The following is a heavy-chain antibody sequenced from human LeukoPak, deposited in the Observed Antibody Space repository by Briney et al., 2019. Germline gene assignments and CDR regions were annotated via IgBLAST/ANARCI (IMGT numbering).Heavy chain of an antibody. J-gene: IGHJ4*02. CDR1: GFTFSDYG. CDR2: IRYDGTNK. CDR3: AEGYCGSTTCYTGFDY. V-gene: IGHV3-30*02. D-gene: IGHD2-2*02. Sequence: GGSLRLSCAASGFTFSDYGMHWVRQAPGRGLEWVAFIRYDGTNKYYADSVKGRFTISRDNSKNTLYLQMNSLRAEDTAVYYCAEGYCGSTTCYTGFDYWGQGTLVTVSS.